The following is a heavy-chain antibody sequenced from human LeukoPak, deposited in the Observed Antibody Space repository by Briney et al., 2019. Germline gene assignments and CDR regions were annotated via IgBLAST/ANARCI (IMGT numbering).Heavy chain of an antibody. D-gene: IGHD4-11*01. V-gene: IGHV3-30*03. J-gene: IGHJ2*01. CDR2: VAKDGGHK. CDR3: AREHSHSNGFFAL. CDR1: GFTFSDYG. Sequence: GGSLRLSCVASGFTFSDYGIQWVRQAPGKGLEWVAVVAKDGGHKVYSDSVKGRLSISRDNSKNTAFLQMDSLRTEDAAVYFCAREHSHSNGFFALWVPGTPVTVSS.